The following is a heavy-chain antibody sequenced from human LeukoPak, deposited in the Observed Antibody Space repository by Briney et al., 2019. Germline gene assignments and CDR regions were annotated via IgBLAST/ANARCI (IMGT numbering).Heavy chain of an antibody. CDR2: FDPEDGET. CDR3: ATSIAAARTFDY. Sequence: ASVKVSCKVPGYTLTELSMHWVRQAPGKGLEWMGGFDPEDGETIYAQKFQGRVTMTGDTSTDTAYMELSSLRSEDTAVYYCATSIAAARTFDYWGQGTLVTVSS. CDR1: GYTLTELS. D-gene: IGHD6-13*01. J-gene: IGHJ4*02. V-gene: IGHV1-24*01.